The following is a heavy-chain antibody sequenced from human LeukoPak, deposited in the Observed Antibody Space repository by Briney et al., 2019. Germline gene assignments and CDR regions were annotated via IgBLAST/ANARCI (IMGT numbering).Heavy chain of an antibody. D-gene: IGHD3-22*01. J-gene: IGHJ4*02. CDR2: ISAYNGNT. CDR3: ARDNYYDSSGYLDPFDY. Sequence: ASVKVSCKASGYTFTSYGISWVRQAPGQGLEWMGWISAYNGNTNYAQKLQGRVTMTTDTSTSTAYMELRSLRSDDTAVYYCARDNYYDSSGYLDPFDYWGQGALVTVSS. V-gene: IGHV1-18*01. CDR1: GYTFTSYG.